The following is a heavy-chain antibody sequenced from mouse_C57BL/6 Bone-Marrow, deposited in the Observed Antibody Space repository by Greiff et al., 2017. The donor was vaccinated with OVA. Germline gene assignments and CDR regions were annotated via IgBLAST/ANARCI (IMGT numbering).Heavy chain of an antibody. V-gene: IGHV1-39*01. CDR2: INPNYGTT. CDR1: GYSFTDYN. Sequence: VQLQQSGPELVKPGASVKISCKASGYSFTDYNMNWVKQSTGKSLEWIGVINPNYGTTSYNQKFKGKATLTVDQSSSTAYMQLNSLTSEDSAVYYSAKPSAYYSNYYYAMDYWGQGTSVTVSS. J-gene: IGHJ4*01. CDR3: AKPSAYYSNYYYAMDY. D-gene: IGHD2-5*01.